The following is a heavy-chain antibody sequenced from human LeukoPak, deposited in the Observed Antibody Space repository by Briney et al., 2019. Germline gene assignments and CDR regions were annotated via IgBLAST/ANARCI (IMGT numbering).Heavy chain of an antibody. D-gene: IGHD5-12*01. CDR1: GASVSGSPYY. V-gene: IGHV4-39*01. J-gene: IGHJ4*02. Sequence: SETLSLTCTVSGASVSGSPYYWGWIRQPPGKGLEWIGSIYSSGSTYYNASLQSRVTISIETSKNQISLRLNSVTAADTAIYYCAKSVGYGLIDYWGQGTLVTVSS. CDR3: AKSVGYGLIDY. CDR2: IYSSGST.